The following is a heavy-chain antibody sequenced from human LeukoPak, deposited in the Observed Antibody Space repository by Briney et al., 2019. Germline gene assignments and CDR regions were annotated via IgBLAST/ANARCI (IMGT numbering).Heavy chain of an antibody. CDR2: ISAYNGNT. J-gene: IGHJ6*03. CDR3: ARGQDGVPPYYYMDV. V-gene: IGHV1-18*01. D-gene: IGHD3-10*01. CDR1: GYTFTSYG. Sequence: GASVKVSCKASGYTFTSYGISWVRQAPGQGLEWMGWISAYNGNTNYAQKLQGRVTMTTDTSTSTAYMELSSLRSEDTAVYYCARGQDGVPPYYYMDVWGKGTTVTVSS.